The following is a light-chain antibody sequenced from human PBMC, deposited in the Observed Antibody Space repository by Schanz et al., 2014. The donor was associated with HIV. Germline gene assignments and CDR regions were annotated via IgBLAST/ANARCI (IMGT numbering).Light chain of an antibody. CDR3: QQYNNWPSA. V-gene: IGKV3-15*01. Sequence: EIVLTQSPATLSLSPGERATLSCRASQTVSSSLAWYQQKPGQAPRLLIYGASTRATGIPARFSGSGSGTEFTLTISSLQSEDFAVYYCQQYNNWPSAFGQGTRLEIK. J-gene: IGKJ5*01. CDR1: QTVSSS. CDR2: GAS.